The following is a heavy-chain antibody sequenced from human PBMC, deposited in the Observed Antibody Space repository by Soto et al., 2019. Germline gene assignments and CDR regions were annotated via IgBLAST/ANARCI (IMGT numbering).Heavy chain of an antibody. CDR1: GFTFSSYG. D-gene: IGHD3-3*01. CDR3: ARGVVLRFLEWSGMDV. J-gene: IGHJ6*02. Sequence: QVPLVESGGGVVQPGRSLRLSCAASGFTFSSYGMHWVRQAPGKGLEWVAVIWYDGSNKYYADSVKGRFTISRDNSKNTLYLQMNSLRAEDTAVYYCARGVVLRFLEWSGMDVWGQGTTVTVSS. CDR2: IWYDGSNK. V-gene: IGHV3-33*01.